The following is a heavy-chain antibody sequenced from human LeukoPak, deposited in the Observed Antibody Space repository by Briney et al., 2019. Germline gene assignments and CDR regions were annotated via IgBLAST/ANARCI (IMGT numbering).Heavy chain of an antibody. CDR2: IKEEGSGK. CDR1: GCTFSSYW. D-gene: IGHD3-22*01. CDR3: ARIYYDSSGYRLFDY. Sequence: QSGGSLRLSCAASGCTFSSYWMSWVRQAPGKGLEWVANIKEEGSGKYYVDSVKGRFTISRDNAKNSLYLQMNSLRAEDTAVYYCARIYYDSSGYRLFDYWGQGTLVTVSS. J-gene: IGHJ4*02. V-gene: IGHV3-7*02.